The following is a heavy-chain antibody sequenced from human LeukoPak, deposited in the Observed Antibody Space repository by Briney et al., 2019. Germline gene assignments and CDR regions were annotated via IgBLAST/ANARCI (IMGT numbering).Heavy chain of an antibody. Sequence: GASVKVSCKASGYTFTSYDINWVRQATGQGLEWMGWMNPNSGNTGYAQKFQGRVTMTRNTSISTAYMELSSLRAEDTAVYYCARVRITMVRGVIRDNYFDYWGQGTLVTVSS. CDR3: ARVRITMVRGVIRDNYFDY. CDR2: MNPNSGNT. D-gene: IGHD3-10*01. V-gene: IGHV1-8*01. J-gene: IGHJ4*02. CDR1: GYTFTSYD.